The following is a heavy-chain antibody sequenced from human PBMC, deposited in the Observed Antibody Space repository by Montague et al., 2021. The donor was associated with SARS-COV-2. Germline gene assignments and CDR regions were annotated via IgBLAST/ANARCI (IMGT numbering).Heavy chain of an antibody. V-gene: IGHV3-74*01. D-gene: IGHD3-9*01. Sequence: SLRLSCAASVCSINSYWIHWVRQTPGMGLVWVSRISGDGTMTFYADSVRGRFTISRDNAKDTVYLQMNSLRAEDTAMYYCTRDFDWGSRCWGQGTLVNVSS. J-gene: IGHJ4*02. CDR1: VCSINSYW. CDR2: ISGDGTMT. CDR3: TRDFDWGSRC.